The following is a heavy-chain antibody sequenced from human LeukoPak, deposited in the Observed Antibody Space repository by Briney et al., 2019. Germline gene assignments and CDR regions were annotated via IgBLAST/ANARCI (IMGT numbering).Heavy chain of an antibody. CDR2: INPNSGGI. J-gene: IGHJ4*02. CDR1: GYTFTGYY. V-gene: IGHV1-2*02. D-gene: IGHD2-2*01. Sequence: GASVKVSCKASGYTFTGYYMHWVRQAPGQGLEWMGWINPNSGGINYAQKFQGRVTMTRDTSISTAYMELSRLRSDDTAVYYCARLVCSSTSCHLDYWGQGTLVTVSS. CDR3: ARLVCSSTSCHLDY.